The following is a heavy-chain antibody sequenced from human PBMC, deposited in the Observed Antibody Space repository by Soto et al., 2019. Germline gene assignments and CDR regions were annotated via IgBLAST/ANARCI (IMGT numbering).Heavy chain of an antibody. CDR2: IRTKSNNFAT. CDR1: GFTLSGSD. J-gene: IGHJ6*02. D-gene: IGHD3-10*01. CDR3: SRHQEGRSMVFYGMDV. Sequence: GGSLRLSCAASGFTLSGSDIHWVRQASGKGLEWVGRIRTKSNNFATSYAESVRGRFTISRDDSDNTASLQMSSLKTEDTAIYYCSRHQEGRSMVFYGMDVWGQGTTVTVSS. V-gene: IGHV3-73*01.